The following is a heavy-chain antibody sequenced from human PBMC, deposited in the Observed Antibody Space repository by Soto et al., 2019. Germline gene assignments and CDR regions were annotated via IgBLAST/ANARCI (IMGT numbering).Heavy chain of an antibody. J-gene: IGHJ4*02. V-gene: IGHV3-74*01. CDR3: VRTSLVVAAATREDY. CDR1: GFTFSSYW. Sequence: EVQLVESGGGLVQPGGSLRLSCAASGFTFSSYWMHWVRQAPGKGLVWVSRINSDGSSTSYADSVKGRFTISSDNAKNTLDLQMNSQIAEDTAVYYCVRTSLVVAAATREDYWCQGTLVTVSS. CDR2: INSDGSST. D-gene: IGHD2-15*01.